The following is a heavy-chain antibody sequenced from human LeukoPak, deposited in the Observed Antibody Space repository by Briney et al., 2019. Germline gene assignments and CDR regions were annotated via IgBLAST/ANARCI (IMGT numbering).Heavy chain of an antibody. CDR1: GYTFTSYA. V-gene: IGHV1-3*01. Sequence: ASVKVSCKASGYTFTSYAMHWVRQAPGQRLEWMGWINAGNGNTKYSQKFQGRVTITRDTSASTAYMELSSLRSEDTAVYYCARGNWNYVEYGMDVWGQGTKVTVSS. J-gene: IGHJ6*02. D-gene: IGHD1-7*01. CDR3: ARGNWNYVEYGMDV. CDR2: INAGNGNT.